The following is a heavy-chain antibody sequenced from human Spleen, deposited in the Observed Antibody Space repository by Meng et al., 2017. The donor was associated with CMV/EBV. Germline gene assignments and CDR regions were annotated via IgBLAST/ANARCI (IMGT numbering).Heavy chain of an antibody. CDR2: ITSNSNYI. J-gene: IGHJ5*02. D-gene: IGHD2-15*01. V-gene: IGHV3-21*01. CDR1: GFTFATYN. Sequence: GESLKISCAASGFTFATYNMQWVRQAPGKELEWVSFITSNSNYIYYTDSVKGRFTVSRDNAKKSMFLQMNSLRVEDTAVYYCARMQPRFDIVVAPGAADPWGQGTLVTVSS. CDR3: ARMQPRFDIVVAPGAADP.